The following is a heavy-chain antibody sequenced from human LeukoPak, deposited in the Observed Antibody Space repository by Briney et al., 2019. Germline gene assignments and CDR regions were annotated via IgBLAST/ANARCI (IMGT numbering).Heavy chain of an antibody. D-gene: IGHD3-10*01. CDR2: IYYSGST. V-gene: IGHV4-59*05. J-gene: IGHJ4*02. CDR1: GGSISSYY. CDR3: ARTCYYGSGSYYYLEY. Sequence: SETLSLTCTVSGGSISSYYWSWIRQPPGKGLEWIGRIYYSGSTYYNPSLKSRVTISVDTSKNQFSLKLSSVTAADTAVYYCARTCYYGSGSYYYLEYWGQGTLVTVSS.